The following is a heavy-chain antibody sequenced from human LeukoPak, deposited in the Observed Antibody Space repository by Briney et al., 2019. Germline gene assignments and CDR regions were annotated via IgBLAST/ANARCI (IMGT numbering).Heavy chain of an antibody. CDR3: VKETVDSSGYYNWFDP. Sequence: GGSLRLPCSASGFTSSSYAMHWVRQAPGKGLEYVSAISSNGGSTYYADSVKGRFTISRDNSKNTLYLQMSSLRAEDTAVYYCVKETVDSSGYYNWFDPWGQGTLVTVSS. CDR2: ISSNGGST. J-gene: IGHJ5*02. V-gene: IGHV3-64D*06. D-gene: IGHD3-22*01. CDR1: GFTSSSYA.